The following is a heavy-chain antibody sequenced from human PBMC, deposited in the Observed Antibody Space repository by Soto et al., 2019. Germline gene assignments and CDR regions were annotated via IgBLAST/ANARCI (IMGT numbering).Heavy chain of an antibody. D-gene: IGHD2-2*01. CDR1: GGTFSSYA. J-gene: IGHJ6*02. CDR2: IIPISDTT. Sequence: QVQLVQSGAEVKKPGSSVKVSCKASGGTFSSYAISWVRQAPGQGLEWMGGIIPISDTTNYAQKFQGRVTITGDESTRTAYMELGRLRSEDTAVYYCVRSQGSSTSLEIYYYYYYGMDVWGQGTTVTVSS. V-gene: IGHV1-69*01. CDR3: VRSQGSSTSLEIYYYYYYGMDV.